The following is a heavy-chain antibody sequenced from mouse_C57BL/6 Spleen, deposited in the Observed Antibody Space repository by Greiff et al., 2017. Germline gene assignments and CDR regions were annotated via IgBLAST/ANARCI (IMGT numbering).Heavy chain of an antibody. Sequence: QVQLQQSGAELVRPGTSVKVSCKASGYAFTNYLIEWVKQRPGQGLEWIGVINPGSGGTSYNEKFKGKATLTADKSSSTAYMQLSSLTSEDSAVYFCARRNYDFLDYWGQGTTLTVSS. J-gene: IGHJ2*01. CDR3: ARRNYDFLDY. D-gene: IGHD2-4*01. CDR2: INPGSGGT. V-gene: IGHV1-54*01. CDR1: GYAFTNYL.